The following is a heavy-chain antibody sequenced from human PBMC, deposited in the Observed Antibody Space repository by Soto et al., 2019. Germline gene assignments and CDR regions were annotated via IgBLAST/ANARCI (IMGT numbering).Heavy chain of an antibody. J-gene: IGHJ4*02. Sequence: QVQLVESGGGVVQPGRSLRLSCAASGFTFSSYGMHWVRQAPGKGLGWVAVIWYDGSNKYYADSVKGRFTISRDNSKNTLYLQMNSLRAEDTAVYYCARDSGYSGSYYDSWGQGTLVTVSS. CDR1: GFTFSSYG. D-gene: IGHD1-26*01. CDR2: IWYDGSNK. CDR3: ARDSGYSGSYYDS. V-gene: IGHV3-33*01.